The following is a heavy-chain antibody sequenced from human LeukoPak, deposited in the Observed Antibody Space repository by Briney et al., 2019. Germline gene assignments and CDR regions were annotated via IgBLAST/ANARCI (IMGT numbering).Heavy chain of an antibody. V-gene: IGHV3-21*01. Sequence: GGSLRLSCAASGFTFSSYSMNWVRQAPVKGLEWVSSISSSSSYIYYADSVKGRFTISRDNAKNSLYLQMNSLRAEDTAVYYCARAYSSSWYLYYGMDVWGQGTTVTVSS. CDR3: ARAYSSSWYLYYGMDV. CDR2: ISSSSSYI. J-gene: IGHJ6*02. D-gene: IGHD6-13*01. CDR1: GFTFSSYS.